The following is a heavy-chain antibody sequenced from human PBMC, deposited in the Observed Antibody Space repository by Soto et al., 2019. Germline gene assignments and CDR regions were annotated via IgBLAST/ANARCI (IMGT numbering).Heavy chain of an antibody. Sequence: EVQLVESGGGLVQPGRSLRLSCAASGFTFDDYAMHWVRQAPGKGLERVSGISWNSGSIGYADSVKGRFTISRDNAKNSLYLQMNSLRAEATALYYCAKDYCSSTSCPKYYYYYMDVWGKGTTVTVSS. CDR2: ISWNSGSI. D-gene: IGHD2-2*01. CDR1: GFTFDDYA. V-gene: IGHV3-9*01. J-gene: IGHJ6*03. CDR3: AKDYCSSTSCPKYYYYYMDV.